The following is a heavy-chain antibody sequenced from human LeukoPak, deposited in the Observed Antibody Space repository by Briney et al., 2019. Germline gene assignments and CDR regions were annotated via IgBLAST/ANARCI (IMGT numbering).Heavy chain of an antibody. CDR1: GGSISSYY. V-gene: IGHV4-4*07. CDR3: ARDGYCSSTSCYFDDAFDI. D-gene: IGHD2-2*01. CDR2: IYSSGRT. Sequence: SETLSLTCTVSGGSISSYYWSWIRQPAGKGLEWIGRIYSSGRTNYNPSLKSRVTMSVDTSKNQFSLKLSSVTAADTAVYYCARDGYCSSTSCYFDDAFDIWGQGTMVTVSS. J-gene: IGHJ3*02.